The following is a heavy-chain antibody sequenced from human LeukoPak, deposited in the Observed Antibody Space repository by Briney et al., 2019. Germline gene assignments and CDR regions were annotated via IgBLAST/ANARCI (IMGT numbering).Heavy chain of an antibody. CDR1: GFTFSDHS. V-gene: IGHV3-48*01. Sequence: GGSLRLSCVASGFTFSDHSMMWVRQAPGKGLEWVSYISSSSSTIYYADSVEGRFTISRDNAKNSLYLQMNSLRAEDTAVYYCARDLLTRYSSSWYGEWSAFDIWGQGTMVTVSS. J-gene: IGHJ3*02. CDR3: ARDLLTRYSSSWYGEWSAFDI. D-gene: IGHD6-13*01. CDR2: ISSSSSTI.